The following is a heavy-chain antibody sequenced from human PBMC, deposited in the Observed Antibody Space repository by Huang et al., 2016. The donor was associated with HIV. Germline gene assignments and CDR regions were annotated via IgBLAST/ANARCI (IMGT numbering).Heavy chain of an antibody. Sequence: QVQLVQSGGEVKKPGASVKVSCKASDYTFTSYGISWVRQAPGQGLEWMGWINTNKGDTNYAQKFQGRVTMTTDTSTSTAYMELRSLRSDDTAVYYCGGSSGYWSFDYWGQGTLVTVSS. CDR3: GGSSGYWSFDY. J-gene: IGHJ4*02. CDR2: INTNKGDT. V-gene: IGHV1-18*04. CDR1: DYTFTSYG. D-gene: IGHD3-22*01.